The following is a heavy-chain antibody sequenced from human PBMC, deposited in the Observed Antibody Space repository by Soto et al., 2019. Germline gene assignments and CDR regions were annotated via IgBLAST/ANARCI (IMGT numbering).Heavy chain of an antibody. Sequence: AGPTLVNPTQTLTLTCIFSGFSLRTSGVGVGWIRQPPGKALEWLGFIYWNDDKRYSPSLKSRLTITKDTSKNQVVLTMTNMDPVDTATYYCAKSGSSGWYGWFDPWGQGTLVTVSS. CDR1: GFSLRTSGVG. V-gene: IGHV2-5*01. D-gene: IGHD6-19*01. CDR2: IYWNDDK. CDR3: AKSGSSGWYGWFDP. J-gene: IGHJ5*02.